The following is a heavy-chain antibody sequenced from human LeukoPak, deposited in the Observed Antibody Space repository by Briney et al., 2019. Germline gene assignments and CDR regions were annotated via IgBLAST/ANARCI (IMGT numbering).Heavy chain of an antibody. D-gene: IGHD2-15*01. Sequence: GGSLRLSCAASEFTVSTNYMNWVRQAPGKGLEWVSVVYYDGSTYYADSVKGRFTISRDSSKNILYLQMNSLRADDTAVYYCASPGYCSGSVCYSGYFQHWGQGTLVTVSS. J-gene: IGHJ1*01. CDR1: EFTVSTNY. CDR3: ASPGYCSGSVCYSGYFQH. V-gene: IGHV3-53*01. CDR2: VYYDGST.